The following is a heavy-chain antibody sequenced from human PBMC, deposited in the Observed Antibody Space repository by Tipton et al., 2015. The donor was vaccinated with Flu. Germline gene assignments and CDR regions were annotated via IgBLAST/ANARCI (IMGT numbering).Heavy chain of an antibody. D-gene: IGHD5-12*01. Sequence: TLSLTCDVYGASFSGYYWSWIRQHPGRGLEWLGYIYNSGITYYKPSLSSRLVISLDTSRNQFYLRLNSVTAADTAVYYCARGATRRPFSGYDYTAYWGQGTLVTVSS. CDR2: IYNSGIT. CDR3: ARGATRRPFSGYDYTAY. J-gene: IGHJ4*02. V-gene: IGHV4-31*11. CDR1: GASFSGYY.